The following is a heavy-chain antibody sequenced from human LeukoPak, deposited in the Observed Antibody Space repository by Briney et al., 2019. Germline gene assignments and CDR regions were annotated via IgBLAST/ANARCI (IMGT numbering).Heavy chain of an antibody. Sequence: PGGSLRLSCAASGFTFSSYGMHWVRQAPGKGLEWVAVISHDGTNQYYADSVKSRFTISRDNSKNTLYVQMNSLRAEDTAVYYCAKDVDPFGSGSYVEGFDYWGQGTLVTVSS. J-gene: IGHJ4*02. CDR3: AKDVDPFGSGSYVEGFDY. V-gene: IGHV3-30*18. D-gene: IGHD3-10*01. CDR2: ISHDGTNQ. CDR1: GFTFSSYG.